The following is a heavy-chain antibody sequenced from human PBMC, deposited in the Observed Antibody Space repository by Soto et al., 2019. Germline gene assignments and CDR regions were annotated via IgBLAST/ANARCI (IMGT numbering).Heavy chain of an antibody. V-gene: IGHV1-3*01. D-gene: IGHD5-18*01. J-gene: IGHJ6*02. CDR1: GYTFTSYA. CDR3: ARDRYSYGYGLYYYGMDV. CDR2: INPSNGNT. Sequence: ASVKVSCKASGYTFTSYAMHWVRQAPGQRLEWMGRINPSNGNTNYAQKFQGRVTMTRDTSTSTVYMELSSLRSEDTAVYYCARDRYSYGYGLYYYGMDVWGQRTTVTVSS.